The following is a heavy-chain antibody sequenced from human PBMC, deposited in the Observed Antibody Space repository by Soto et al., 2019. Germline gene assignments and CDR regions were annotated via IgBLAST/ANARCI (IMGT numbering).Heavy chain of an antibody. CDR2: IKHGGSS. CDR3: ARGGSSEWQVALDI. CDR1: AGSFSHYY. V-gene: IGHV4-34*01. D-gene: IGHD6-19*01. Sequence: QVQQQPWGAGLLKPSETLSLTCTVYAGSFSHYYWNWIRQSPGKGLEWIGKIKHGGSSSYNPSLRSRVSIVVDMCKKQSSLTLSCVTAADTAVYYCARGGSSEWQVALDIWGKGTMVPVSS. J-gene: IGHJ3*02.